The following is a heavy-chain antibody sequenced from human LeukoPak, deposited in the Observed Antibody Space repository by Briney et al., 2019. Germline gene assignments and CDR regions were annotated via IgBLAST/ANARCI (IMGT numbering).Heavy chain of an antibody. J-gene: IGHJ3*02. CDR2: MNPNSGNT. V-gene: IGHV1-8*01. D-gene: IGHD2-15*01. Sequence: ASVKVSCKASGDTFNSYDINWVRQATGQGLVWMGWMNPNSGNTGYAQKFQGRVTMTRNTSISTAYMELSSPRSEDTAVYYCARGSAGRDCSGGSCYSAAFDIWGQGTMVTVSS. CDR1: GDTFNSYD. CDR3: ARGSAGRDCSGGSCYSAAFDI.